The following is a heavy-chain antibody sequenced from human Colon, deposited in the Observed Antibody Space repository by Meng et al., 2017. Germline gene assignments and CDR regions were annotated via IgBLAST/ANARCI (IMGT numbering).Heavy chain of an antibody. J-gene: IGHJ3*02. CDR3: ARGYGSGWYLNDAFDI. CDR1: GYTFTSYY. D-gene: IGHD6-19*01. CDR2: INPSGGST. Sequence: ASVKVSCKASGYTFTSYYMHWVRQAPGQGLEWMGIINPSGGSTSYAQKFQGRVTMTRDTSTSTVYMELSSLRSEDTAVYYCARGYGSGWYLNDAFDIWGQGKMVTLSS. V-gene: IGHV1-46*01.